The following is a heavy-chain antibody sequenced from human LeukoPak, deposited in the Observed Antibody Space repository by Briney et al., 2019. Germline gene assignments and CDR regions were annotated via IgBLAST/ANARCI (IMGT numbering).Heavy chain of an antibody. CDR3: AKPSKYGNFFDY. J-gene: IGHJ4*02. CDR2: ISSGGVDT. D-gene: IGHD2-2*01. Sequence: GGSLRLSCAVSGFPFSGNSMSWVRKAPGKGLEWISAISSGGVDTFYADSVQGRFIVSRDISKNTLYLQMDSLRADDTAVYYCAKPSKYGNFFDYWGQGTLVTVSS. V-gene: IGHV3-23*01. CDR1: GFPFSGNS.